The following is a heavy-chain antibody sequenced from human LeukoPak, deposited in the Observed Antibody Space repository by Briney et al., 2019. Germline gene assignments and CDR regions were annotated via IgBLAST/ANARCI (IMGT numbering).Heavy chain of an antibody. Sequence: SETLSLTCTVSGGSISSSSYYWGWIRQPPGKGLEWIGSIYYSGNTYYNPSLKSRVTISVDTSKNQFSLKLSSVTAADTAVYYCARVAAAGTTSRTRFDYWGQGTLVTVSS. J-gene: IGHJ4*02. CDR3: ARVAAAGTTSRTRFDY. CDR1: GGSISSSSYY. V-gene: IGHV4-39*07. D-gene: IGHD6-13*01. CDR2: IYYSGNT.